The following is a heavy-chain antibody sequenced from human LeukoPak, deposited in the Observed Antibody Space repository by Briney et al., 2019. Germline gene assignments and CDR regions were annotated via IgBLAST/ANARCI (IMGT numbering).Heavy chain of an antibody. CDR3: ARGFGQVNAFDI. CDR1: GGSISSYY. J-gene: IGHJ3*02. D-gene: IGHD3-3*01. CDR2: IYYSGST. V-gene: IGHV4-59*01. Sequence: SETLSLTCTVSGGSISSYYWSWLRQPPGKGLEWIGYIYYSGSTNYNPSLKSRVTISVDTSKNQFSLKLSSVTAADTAVYYCARGFGQVNAFDIWGQGTMVTVSS.